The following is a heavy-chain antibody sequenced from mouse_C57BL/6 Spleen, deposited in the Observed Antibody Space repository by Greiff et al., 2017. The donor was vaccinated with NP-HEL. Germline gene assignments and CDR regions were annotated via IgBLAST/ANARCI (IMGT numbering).Heavy chain of an antibody. CDR2: IYPGDGDT. V-gene: IGHV1-80*01. CDR1: GYAFSSYW. Sequence: QVQLQQPGAELVKPGASVKISCKASGYAFSSYWMNWVKQRPGKGLEWIGQIYPGDGDTNYNGKFKGKATLTADKSSSTAYMQLSSLTSEDSAVYFCARSGIAKYFDVWGTGTTVTVSS. CDR3: ARSGIAKYFDV. D-gene: IGHD3-1*01. J-gene: IGHJ1*03.